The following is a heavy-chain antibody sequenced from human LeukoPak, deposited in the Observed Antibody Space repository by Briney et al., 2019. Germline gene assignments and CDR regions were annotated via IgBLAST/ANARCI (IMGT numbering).Heavy chain of an antibody. CDR3: ARPRSSGWYGDAFDI. J-gene: IGHJ3*02. Sequence: PGESLKISCKGSGYSFTSYWIGWVRQMPGKGLEWMGIIYPGDSDTRYSPSFQGQVTTSADKSISTAYLQWSSLKASDTAMYYCARPRSSGWYGDAFDIWGQGTMVTVSS. CDR2: IYPGDSDT. CDR1: GYSFTSYW. V-gene: IGHV5-51*01. D-gene: IGHD6-19*01.